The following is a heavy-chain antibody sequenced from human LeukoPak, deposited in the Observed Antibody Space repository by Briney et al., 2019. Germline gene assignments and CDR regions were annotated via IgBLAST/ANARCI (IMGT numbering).Heavy chain of an antibody. Sequence: GASVKVSCRASGRTFSSYAISWVRQAPGQGLEWMGGIIPIFGTANYAQKFQGRVTITTDESTSTAYMELSSLRSKDTAVYYCALYYCSSTSCYIVLDYWGQGTLVTVSS. J-gene: IGHJ4*02. V-gene: IGHV1-69*05. CDR1: GRTFSSYA. CDR2: IIPIFGTA. CDR3: ALYYCSSTSCYIVLDY. D-gene: IGHD2-2*02.